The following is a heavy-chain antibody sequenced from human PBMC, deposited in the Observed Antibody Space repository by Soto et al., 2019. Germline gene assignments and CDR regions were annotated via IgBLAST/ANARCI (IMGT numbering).Heavy chain of an antibody. V-gene: IGHV1-8*01. J-gene: IGHJ5*02. D-gene: IGHD3-3*01. CDR1: GYTFTSYD. CDR2: MNPNSGNT. CDR3: ARGRLSDYDFWSGYYQNWFDP. Sequence: QVQLVQSGAEVKKPGASVKVSCKASGYTFTSYDINWVRQATGQGLEWMGWMNPNSGNTGYAQKFQGRVTMTRNTSISTAYMELSSRRSEDTAVYYCARGRLSDYDFWSGYYQNWFDPWGQGTLVTVSS.